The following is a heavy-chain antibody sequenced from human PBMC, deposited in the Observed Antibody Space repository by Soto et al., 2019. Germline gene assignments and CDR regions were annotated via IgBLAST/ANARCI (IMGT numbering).Heavy chain of an antibody. Sequence: EVQLVESGGGLVRPGGSLRLSCAASGFTLRTYTMNWVRQAPGKGLEWVSSISFTSSFIYYADSVKGRFTISRDNAKNSLSLQMNSLRAEDTAIYYCARETSVGAAGNWFDPWGQGTLVTVSS. CDR3: ARETSVGAAGNWFDP. CDR1: GFTLRTYT. CDR2: ISFTSSFI. D-gene: IGHD6-13*01. J-gene: IGHJ5*02. V-gene: IGHV3-21*01.